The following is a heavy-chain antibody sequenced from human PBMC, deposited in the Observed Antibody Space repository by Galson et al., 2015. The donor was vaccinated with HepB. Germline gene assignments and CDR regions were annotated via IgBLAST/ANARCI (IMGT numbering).Heavy chain of an antibody. CDR1: GYTFTSYG. Sequence: SVKVSCKASGYTFTSYGISWVRQAPGQGLEWMGWISAYNGNTNYAQKLQGRVTMTTDTSTSTAYMELRSLRSDDTAVYYCARVSIVATSGWFDPWGQGTLVTVSS. D-gene: IGHD5-12*01. J-gene: IGHJ5*02. CDR3: ARVSIVATSGWFDP. V-gene: IGHV1-18*04. CDR2: ISAYNGNT.